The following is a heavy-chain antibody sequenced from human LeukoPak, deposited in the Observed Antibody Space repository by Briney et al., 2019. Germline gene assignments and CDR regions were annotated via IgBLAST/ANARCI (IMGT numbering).Heavy chain of an antibody. D-gene: IGHD3-22*01. J-gene: IGHJ4*02. CDR2: IKHDGSEK. V-gene: IGHV3-7*01. CDR1: GFAFSTYW. Sequence: PGGSLRLSCAASGFAFSTYWMSWVRQAPGKGLEWVANIKHDGSEKYYVDSVKGRFTISRDNAKNSLYLQMNNLRAEDTAVFYCARVVIRYYYDSSGYPDYWGQGTLVTVSS. CDR3: ARVVIRYYYDSSGYPDY.